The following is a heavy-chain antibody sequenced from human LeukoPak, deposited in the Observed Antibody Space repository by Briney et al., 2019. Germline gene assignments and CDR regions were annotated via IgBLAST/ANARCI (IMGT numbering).Heavy chain of an antibody. CDR1: GFTFSSYG. CDR2: IWYDGSNK. D-gene: IGHD6-13*01. V-gene: IGHV3-33*01. J-gene: IGHJ4*02. Sequence: GGALRLSCAASGFTFSSYGMHWVRQAPGKGLEWVAVIWYDGSNKYYADSVKGRFTISRDNSKNTRYLQMNSLRAEDTAVYYCARVQIAAAGTGADYWGQGTLVTVSS. CDR3: ARVQIAAAGTGADY.